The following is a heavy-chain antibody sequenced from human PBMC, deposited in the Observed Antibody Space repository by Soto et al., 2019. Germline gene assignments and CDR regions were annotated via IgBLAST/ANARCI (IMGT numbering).Heavy chain of an antibody. D-gene: IGHD3-10*01. J-gene: IGHJ4*02. Sequence: TLSLTCAVSGGSISSGGYSWSWIRQPPGKGLEWIGYIYHSGSTYYNPSLKSRVTISVDRSKNQFSLKLSSVTAADTAVYYCARAVEYYHGSGSYKFDYWGQGTLVTVSS. CDR1: GGSISSGGYS. V-gene: IGHV4-30-2*01. CDR2: IYHSGST. CDR3: ARAVEYYHGSGSYKFDY.